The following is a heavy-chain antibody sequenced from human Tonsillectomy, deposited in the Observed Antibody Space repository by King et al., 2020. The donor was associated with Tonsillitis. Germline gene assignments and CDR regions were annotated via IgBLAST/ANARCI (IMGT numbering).Heavy chain of an antibody. D-gene: IGHD3-16*01. CDR3: ARAPRGLLWGHYMDV. Sequence: VQLQQWGAGLLKPSETLSLTCAVYGGSFSGFYWSWIRQPPGKGLEWIGEINYSGSTNYNPSLKSRVNISVDTSKNHFSLKLSSGTAADTAVYYCARAPRGLLWGHYMDVWGRGTTVTVSS. J-gene: IGHJ6*03. V-gene: IGHV4-34*01. CDR1: GGSFSGFY. CDR2: INYSGST.